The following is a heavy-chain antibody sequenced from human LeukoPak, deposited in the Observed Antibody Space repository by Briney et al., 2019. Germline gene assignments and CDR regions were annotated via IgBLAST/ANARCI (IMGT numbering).Heavy chain of an antibody. Sequence: PGGSLRLSCAASGFTFSSYGMHWARQAPGKGLEWVAVISYDGSNKYYADSVKGRFTISRDNSKNTLYLQMNSLRAEDTAVYYCANLFSGNAFDIWGQGTMVTVSS. CDR2: ISYDGSNK. CDR1: GFTFSSYG. D-gene: IGHD6-19*01. CDR3: ANLFSGNAFDI. J-gene: IGHJ3*02. V-gene: IGHV3-30*18.